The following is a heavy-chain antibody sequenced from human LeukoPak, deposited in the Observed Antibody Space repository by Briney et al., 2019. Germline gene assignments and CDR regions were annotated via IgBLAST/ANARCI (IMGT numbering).Heavy chain of an antibody. D-gene: IGHD3-3*01. Sequence: SETLSLTCTVSGGSISSGGYYWSWIRQHPGKGLEWIGYIYYSGSTYYNPSLKSRVTMSVDTSKNQFSLKLSSVTAADTAVYYCARAPGYDFWSGYGNWYFDLWGRGTLVTVSS. V-gene: IGHV4-31*03. CDR2: IYYSGST. CDR3: ARAPGYDFWSGYGNWYFDL. CDR1: GGSISSGGYY. J-gene: IGHJ2*01.